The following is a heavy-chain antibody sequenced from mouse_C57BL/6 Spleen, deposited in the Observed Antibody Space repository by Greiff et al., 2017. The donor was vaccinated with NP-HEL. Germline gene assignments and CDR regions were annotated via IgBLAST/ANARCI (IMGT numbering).Heavy chain of an antibody. V-gene: IGHV1-59*01. J-gene: IGHJ2*01. CDR1: GYTFTSYW. CDR3: APSFTAQATFDY. Sequence: QVQLQQPGAELVRPGTSVKLSCKASGYTFTSYWMHWVKQRPGQGLEWIGVIDPSDSYTNYNQKFKGKATLTVDTSSSTAYMQLSSLTSEDSAVYYCAPSFTAQATFDYWGQGTTLTVSS. CDR2: IDPSDSYT. D-gene: IGHD3-2*02.